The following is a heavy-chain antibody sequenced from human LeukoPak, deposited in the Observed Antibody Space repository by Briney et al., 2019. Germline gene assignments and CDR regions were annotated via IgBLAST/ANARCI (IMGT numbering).Heavy chain of an antibody. Sequence: SETLSLTCAVSGAAGSDYLWSWIRQPPGKGLEWIGYIDDSGNTNYNPSLKSRLTTSIDRSKNQFSLGLHSVTAADTAVYYCASVPYYYDSSGYPLDYWGQGTLVTVSS. V-gene: IGHV4-59*08. J-gene: IGHJ4*02. CDR3: ASVPYYYDSSGYPLDY. CDR2: IDDSGNT. CDR1: GAAGSDYL. D-gene: IGHD3-22*01.